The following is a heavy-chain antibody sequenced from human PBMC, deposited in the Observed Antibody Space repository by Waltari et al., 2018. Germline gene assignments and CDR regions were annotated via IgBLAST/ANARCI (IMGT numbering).Heavy chain of an antibody. CDR1: GGSISSGSYY. D-gene: IGHD6-6*01. J-gene: IGHJ4*02. CDR3: ARELDSSSRYFDY. Sequence: QVQLQESGPGLVKPSQTLSLTCTVSGGSISSGSYYWRWLRQPAGKGLEWIGRIYTSGSTNYNPSLKSRVTISVDTSKNQFSLKLSSVTAADTAVYYCARELDSSSRYFDYWGQGTLVTVSS. CDR2: IYTSGST. V-gene: IGHV4-61*02.